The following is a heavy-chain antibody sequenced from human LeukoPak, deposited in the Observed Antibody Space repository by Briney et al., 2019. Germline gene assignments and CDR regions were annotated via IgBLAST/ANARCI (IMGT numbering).Heavy chain of an antibody. CDR1: GFTFTNHP. CDR2: ISYDGSNK. D-gene: IGHD6-13*01. J-gene: IGHJ6*02. CDR3: AKDLGPGGIAAAGKDYYYYYGMDV. V-gene: IGHV3-30*18. Sequence: GGSLRLSCVASGFTFTNHPMNWVRQAPGKGLEWVAVISYDGSNKYYADSVKGRFTISRDNSKNTLYLQMNSLRAEDTAVYYCAKDLGPGGIAAAGKDYYYYYGMDVWGQGTTVTVSS.